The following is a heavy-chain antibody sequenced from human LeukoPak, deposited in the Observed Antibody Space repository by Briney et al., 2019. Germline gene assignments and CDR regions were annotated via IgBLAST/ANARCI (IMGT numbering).Heavy chain of an antibody. V-gene: IGHV3-30*04. CDR3: ALTTIGVVYYFDY. Sequence: GSLRLSCAASGFTFSDYAMHWVRQAPGKGLEWVALISYDGTNKYYAESVRGRFTISRDNSRSTLYLYMNSLTGADTSVYYCALTTIGVVYYFDYWGQGTLVTVSS. D-gene: IGHD1/OR15-1a*01. J-gene: IGHJ4*02. CDR1: GFTFSDYA. CDR2: ISYDGTNK.